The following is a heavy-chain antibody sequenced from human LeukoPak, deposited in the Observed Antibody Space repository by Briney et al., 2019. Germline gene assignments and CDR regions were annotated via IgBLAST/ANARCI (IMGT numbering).Heavy chain of an antibody. CDR1: GGTFSSYA. V-gene: IGHV1-69*13. J-gene: IGHJ3*02. CDR3: ARGLREGAATFDAASDI. CDR2: IIPIFGTA. D-gene: IGHD1-26*01. Sequence: SVKVSCKASGGTFSSYAISWVRQAPGQGLEWMGGIIPIFGTANYAQKFQGRVTITADESTSTAYMELSSLRSEDTAVYYCARGLREGAATFDAASDIWGQGTMVTVSS.